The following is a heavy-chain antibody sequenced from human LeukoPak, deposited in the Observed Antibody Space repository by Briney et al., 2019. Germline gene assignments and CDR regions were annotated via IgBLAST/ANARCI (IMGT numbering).Heavy chain of an antibody. CDR2: IYSGGST. V-gene: IGHV3-53*01. D-gene: IGHD2-8*01. CDR3: ARTACTNGVCYRYFDY. Sequence: GGSLRLSCAASGFTVSSNYMSWVRQAPGKGLEWVSFIYSGGSTYYADSVKGRFTISRDNSKNTLYLQMNSLRAEDTAVYYCARTACTNGVCYRYFDYWGQETLVTVSS. CDR1: GFTVSSNY. J-gene: IGHJ4*02.